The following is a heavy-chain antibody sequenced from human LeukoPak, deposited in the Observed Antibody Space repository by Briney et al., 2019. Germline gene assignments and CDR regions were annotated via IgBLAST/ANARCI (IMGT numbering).Heavy chain of an antibody. CDR1: GFTFSSYW. D-gene: IGHD2-15*01. J-gene: IGHJ5*02. Sequence: GGSLRLSCAASGFTFSSYWMTWVRQAPGKGLEWVANIKQDGSEKYYVDSAKGRFTISRDNSKNTPYLQMNSLRAEDTAVYYCAKDLGYSFDPWGQGTLVTVSS. CDR3: AKDLGYSFDP. V-gene: IGHV3-7*01. CDR2: IKQDGSEK.